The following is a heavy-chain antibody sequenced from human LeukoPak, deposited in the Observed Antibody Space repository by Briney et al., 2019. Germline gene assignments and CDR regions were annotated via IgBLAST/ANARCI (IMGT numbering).Heavy chain of an antibody. V-gene: IGHV4-34*01. D-gene: IGHD2-2*01. CDR3: SGGQKDNVVVPAASNYCYYYYMDV. CDR2: INHTGST. CDR1: GGSFSGYY. J-gene: IGHJ6*03. Sequence: SETLSLSCAAYGGSFSGYYLSWVRQPPGKGLEWIWEINHTGSTTYNPDLKSRVSTSLETTMNRSSLMLSSVTGADTTVYYCSGGQKDNVVVPAASNYCYYYYMDVWGKGATVTVSS.